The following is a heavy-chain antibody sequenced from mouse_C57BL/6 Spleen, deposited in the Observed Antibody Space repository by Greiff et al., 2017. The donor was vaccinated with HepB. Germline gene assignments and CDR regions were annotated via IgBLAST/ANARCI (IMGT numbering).Heavy chain of an antibody. CDR3: ARSDYYGSSYYFDY. Sequence: EVKLVESGPGLVKPSQSLSLTCSVTGYSITSGYYWNWIRQFPGNKLEWMGYISYDGSNNYNPSLKNRISITRDTSKNQFFLKLNSVTTEDTATYYCARSDYYGSSYYFDYWGQGTTLTVSS. J-gene: IGHJ2*01. D-gene: IGHD1-1*01. V-gene: IGHV3-6*01. CDR1: GYSITSGYY. CDR2: ISYDGSN.